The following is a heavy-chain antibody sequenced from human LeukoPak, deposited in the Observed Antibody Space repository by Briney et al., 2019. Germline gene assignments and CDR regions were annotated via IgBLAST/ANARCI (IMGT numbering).Heavy chain of an antibody. Sequence: ASVKVSCKASGYTFTSYDINWVRQATGQGLEWMGWMNPNGGNTGYAQKFQGRVTMTRNTSISTAYMELSSLRSEDTAVYYCARDSATVTTPYFDYWGQGTLVTVPS. D-gene: IGHD4-17*01. V-gene: IGHV1-8*01. J-gene: IGHJ4*02. CDR2: MNPNGGNT. CDR3: ARDSATVTTPYFDY. CDR1: GYTFTSYD.